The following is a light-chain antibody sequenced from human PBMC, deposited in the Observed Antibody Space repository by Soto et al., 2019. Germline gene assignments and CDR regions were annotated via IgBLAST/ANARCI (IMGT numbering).Light chain of an antibody. CDR2: DAS. CDR3: QQRSNWPPGFT. V-gene: IGKV3-11*01. J-gene: IGKJ3*01. CDR1: QRVSSY. Sequence: EIVLTQSPATLSLAPGERATLYCSASQRVSSYLAWYQQKPGQAPRLLIYDASNRATGIPARFSGSGSGTDFTLTISSLDPEDFAVYYCQQRSNWPPGFTFGPGTKVDIK.